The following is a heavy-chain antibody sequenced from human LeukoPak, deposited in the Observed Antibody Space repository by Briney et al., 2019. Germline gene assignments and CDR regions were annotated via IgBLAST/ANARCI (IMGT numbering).Heavy chain of an antibody. D-gene: IGHD1-26*01. CDR3: AREDGSSPSFDY. J-gene: IGHJ4*02. CDR2: ISYDGSNK. CDR1: GFTFSSYA. V-gene: IGHV3-30*01. Sequence: GRSLRLSCAASGFTFSSYAMHWVRQAPGKGLEWVAVISYDGSNKYYADSVKGRFTISRDNSKNTLYLQMNSLRAEDTAVYYCAREDGSSPSFDYWGQGTLVTVSS.